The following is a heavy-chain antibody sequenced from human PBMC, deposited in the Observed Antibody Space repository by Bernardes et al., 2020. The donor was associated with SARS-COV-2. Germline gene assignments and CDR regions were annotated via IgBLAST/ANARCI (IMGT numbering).Heavy chain of an antibody. CDR1: GFRFNSYS. D-gene: IGHD1-26*01. CDR2: ISSSGSDRDALFYNT. Sequence: GGSLRLSCAASGFRFNSYSMNWVRQAPGKGPEWVSSISSSGSDRDALFYNTYYADSVKGRFTISRDSTNNSLYLQMDSLRVEDTAVYYCARICRRGGTWGLPDSWGQGTQVTVSS. CDR3: ARICRRGGTWGLPDS. J-gene: IGHJ4*02. V-gene: IGHV3-21*01.